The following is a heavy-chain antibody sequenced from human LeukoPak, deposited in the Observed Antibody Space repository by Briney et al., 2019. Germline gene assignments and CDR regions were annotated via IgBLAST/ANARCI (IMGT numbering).Heavy chain of an antibody. V-gene: IGHV3-64D*06. CDR2: ISSNGGST. D-gene: IGHD6-19*01. CDR3: VKDREVAGTVFDY. J-gene: IGHJ4*02. Sequence: GGSLRLSCSASGFTFSSYAMHWVRQAPGKGLEYVSAISSNGGSTYYADSVKGRFTSSRDNSKNTLYLQMSSLRAEDTAVYYCVKDREVAGTVFDYWGQGTLVTVSS. CDR1: GFTFSSYA.